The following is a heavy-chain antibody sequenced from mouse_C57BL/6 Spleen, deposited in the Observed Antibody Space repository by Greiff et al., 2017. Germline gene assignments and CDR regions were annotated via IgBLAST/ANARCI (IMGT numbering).Heavy chain of an antibody. CDR2: INPYNGGT. V-gene: IGHV1-19*01. Sequence: EVQLQQSGPVLVKPGASVKMSCKASGYTFTDYYMNWVKQSHGKSLEWIGVINPYNGGTSYNQKFKGKATLTVDKSSSTAYMELNSLTSEDSAVYYCARWGTTVVATGDWGQGTLVTVSA. CDR3: ARWGTTVVATGD. CDR1: GYTFTDYY. D-gene: IGHD1-1*01. J-gene: IGHJ3*01.